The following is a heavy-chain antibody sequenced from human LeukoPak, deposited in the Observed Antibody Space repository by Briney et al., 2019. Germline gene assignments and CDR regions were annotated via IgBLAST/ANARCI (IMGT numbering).Heavy chain of an antibody. V-gene: IGHV3-33*01. CDR1: GFTFSNYG. CDR3: ARPLSIVGATIGAFDI. D-gene: IGHD1-26*01. CDR2: LWYDGSNG. Sequence: PGRSQRLSCAASGFTFSNYGVHGVRQARGKGLEWVTVLWYDGSNGYYADSVKGRFTISRDNSKSTLYLQMNSLRAEDTAVYYCARPLSIVGATIGAFDIWGQGTMVTVPS. J-gene: IGHJ3*02.